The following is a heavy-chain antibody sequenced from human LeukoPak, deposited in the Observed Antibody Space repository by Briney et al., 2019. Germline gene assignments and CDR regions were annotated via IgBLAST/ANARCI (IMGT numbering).Heavy chain of an antibody. CDR2: LYSDGNT. CDR1: GFTVITND. D-gene: IGHD6-13*01. J-gene: IGHJ4*02. CDR3: ASLESIAAAGRFDY. Sequence: PGGSLRLSCAASGFTVITNDMTWVRQAPGKGLEWVSVLYSDGNTKYADSVQGRFTISRDNSKNTLYLEMNSLRAEDTAVYYCASLESIAAAGRFDYWGQGTLVTVSS. V-gene: IGHV3-53*01.